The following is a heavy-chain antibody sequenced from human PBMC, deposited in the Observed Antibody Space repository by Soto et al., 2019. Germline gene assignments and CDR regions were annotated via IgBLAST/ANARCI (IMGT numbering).Heavy chain of an antibody. Sequence: TSGNFGVRRVSKKPGKGLEWVSTISGSGGSTYYADSVKGRFTISRDNSKNTLYLQMNSLRAEDTAVYYCAKDQGSSWYEIDYWGQGTLVTVSS. CDR1: TSGNFG. CDR2: ISGSGGST. CDR3: AKDQGSSWYEIDY. V-gene: IGHV3-23*01. D-gene: IGHD6-13*01. J-gene: IGHJ4*02.